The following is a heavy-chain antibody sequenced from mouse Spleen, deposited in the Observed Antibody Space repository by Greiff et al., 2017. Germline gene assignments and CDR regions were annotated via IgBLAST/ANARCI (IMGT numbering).Heavy chain of an antibody. J-gene: IGHJ3*01. D-gene: IGHD4-1*01. V-gene: IGHV3-6*01. CDR2: ITNDGSN. CDR1: GYSITSGYY. CDR3: VWEAY. Sequence: VQLKQSGPGLVKPSQSLSLTCSVTGYSITSGYYWHWIRQFPGNKLEWMGYITNDGSNTYNPSLKNRVSITRDTSKNQFFLKLNSVTTEDTATYYCVWEAYWGQGTLVTVSA.